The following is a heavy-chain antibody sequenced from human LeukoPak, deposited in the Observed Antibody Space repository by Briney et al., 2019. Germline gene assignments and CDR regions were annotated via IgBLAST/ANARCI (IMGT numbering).Heavy chain of an antibody. V-gene: IGHV1-2*02. CDR3: ASAPRMVSFGGVIDYFDY. D-gene: IGHD3-16*02. CDR2: INPNSGGT. CDR1: GYTFTGYY. J-gene: IGHJ4*02. Sequence: GASVKVSCKASGYTFTGYYMHWVRQAPGQGLEWMGWINPNSGGTNYAQKFQGRVTMTRDTSISTAYMELSRLRSDDTAVYYCASAPRMVSFGGVIDYFDYWGQGTLVTVSS.